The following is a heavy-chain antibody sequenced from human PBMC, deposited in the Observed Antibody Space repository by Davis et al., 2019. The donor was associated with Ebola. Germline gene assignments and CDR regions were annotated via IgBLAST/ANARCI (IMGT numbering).Heavy chain of an antibody. CDR1: GFTFSSYA. CDR2: ISGSGGST. Sequence: GESLKISCAASGFTFSSYAMSWVRQAPGKGLEWVSAISGSGGSTYYADSVKGRFTISRDNSKNTLYLQMNSLRAEDTAVYYCASSNGYSGDYWGQGTLVTVSS. D-gene: IGHD6-13*01. CDR3: ASSNGYSGDY. J-gene: IGHJ4*02. V-gene: IGHV3-23*01.